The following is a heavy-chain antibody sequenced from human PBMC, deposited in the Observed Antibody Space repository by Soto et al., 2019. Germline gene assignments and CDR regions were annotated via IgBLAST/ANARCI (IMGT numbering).Heavy chain of an antibody. CDR1: GGTFSSYA. V-gene: IGHV1-69*01. D-gene: IGHD2-2*01. J-gene: IGHJ5*02. Sequence: QVQLVQSGAEVKKPGSSVKVSCKASGGTFSSYAISWVRQAPGQGLEWMGGIIPIFGTANYAQKFQGRATITADESTSTAYMELSSLRSEDTAVYYCARSNCSSTSCYRNNWFDPWGQGTLVTVSS. CDR2: IIPIFGTA. CDR3: ARSNCSSTSCYRNNWFDP.